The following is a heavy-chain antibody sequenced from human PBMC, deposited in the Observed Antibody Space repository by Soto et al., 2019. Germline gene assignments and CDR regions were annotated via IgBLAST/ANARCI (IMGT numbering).Heavy chain of an antibody. CDR3: ARETGYTTTWTNWFDP. CDR2: ISSSGDYT. D-gene: IGHD6-13*01. Sequence: GGSLRLSCAASGFTFSSYTMNWVRQAPGKGLEWVSSISSSGDYTYYADSMKGRVTISRDNAKNSLYLRVTSLRAEDTAFYYCARETGYTTTWTNWFDPWGQGTLVTVSS. J-gene: IGHJ5*02. CDR1: GFTFSSYT. V-gene: IGHV3-21*01.